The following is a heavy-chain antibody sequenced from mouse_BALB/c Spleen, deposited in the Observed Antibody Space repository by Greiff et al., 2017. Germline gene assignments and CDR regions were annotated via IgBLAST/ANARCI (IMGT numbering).Heavy chain of an antibody. D-gene: IGHD3-2*01. Sequence: EVQLVESGGGLVKLGGSLKLSCAASGFTFSSYYMSWVRQTPEKRLELVAAINSNGGSTYYPDTVKGRFTISRDNAKNTLYLQMSSLKSEDTALYYCARRDSSGYGAMDYWGQGTSVTVSS. V-gene: IGHV5-6-2*01. CDR1: GFTFSSYY. J-gene: IGHJ4*01. CDR2: INSNGGST. CDR3: ARRDSSGYGAMDY.